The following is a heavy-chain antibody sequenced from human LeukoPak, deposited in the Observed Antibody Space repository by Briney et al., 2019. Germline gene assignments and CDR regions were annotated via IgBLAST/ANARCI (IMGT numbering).Heavy chain of an antibody. CDR2: ISGSGGST. CDR1: GFTFNKYA. CDR3: AKVSSGSYYYPD. Sequence: TGGSLRLSCAASGFTFNKYAMSWVRQAPGKGLEWVSAISGSGGSTYYADSVKGRFTISRDNSKNTLYLQMNSLRAEDTAVYYCAKVSSGSYYYPDWGQGTLVTVSS. J-gene: IGHJ4*02. D-gene: IGHD3-10*01. V-gene: IGHV3-23*01.